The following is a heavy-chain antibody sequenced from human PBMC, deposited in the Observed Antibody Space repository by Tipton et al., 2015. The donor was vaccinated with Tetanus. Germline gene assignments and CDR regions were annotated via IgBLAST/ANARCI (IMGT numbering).Heavy chain of an antibody. V-gene: IGHV2-5*01. CDR2: VYWNGDQ. CDR3: ARTVVSALRAFDF. Sequence: LVKPSQTLTLTCTFSGFSLDSTGVGVGWIRQPRGKALECLAVVYWNGDQRYSPSLKSRLSITRDTSKNLVVLPMTNMEPVDTATYYCARTVVSALRAFDFWGQGTLVSVSS. CDR1: GFSLDSTGVG. J-gene: IGHJ4*02. D-gene: IGHD3-22*01.